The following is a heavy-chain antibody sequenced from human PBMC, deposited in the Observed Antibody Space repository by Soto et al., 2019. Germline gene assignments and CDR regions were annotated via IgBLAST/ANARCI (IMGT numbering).Heavy chain of an antibody. D-gene: IGHD2-2*01. J-gene: IGHJ5*02. Sequence: QVQLQQWGAGLLKPSETLSLTCAVYGGSFSGYYWSWIRQPPGKGLEWIGEINHSGSTNYNPSLKSRVTISVDTSKNQFSLKLSSVTAADTAVYYCARGRRRVVPAAMFGWGYNWFDPWGQGTLVTVSS. CDR1: GGSFSGYY. CDR3: ARGRRRVVPAAMFGWGYNWFDP. CDR2: INHSGST. V-gene: IGHV4-34*01.